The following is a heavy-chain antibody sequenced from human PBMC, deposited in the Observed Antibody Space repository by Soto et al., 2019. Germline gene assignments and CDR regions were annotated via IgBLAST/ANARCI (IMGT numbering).Heavy chain of an antibody. D-gene: IGHD2-21*02. CDR3: ARIQTVRDLASVAYYYGMDV. CDR2: IDWDDDK. CDR1: GFSLITSGMS. Sequence: CGPTLVNPTPTLPLTCAFSGFSLITSGMSVTWVSKTSGSDLEWLALIDWDDDKWYNTSLKTRLTISKDTSKNQVVLTMTNVDPVDTATYYGARIQTVRDLASVAYYYGMDVWGQGTTVTVSS. J-gene: IGHJ6*01. V-gene: IGHV2-70*20.